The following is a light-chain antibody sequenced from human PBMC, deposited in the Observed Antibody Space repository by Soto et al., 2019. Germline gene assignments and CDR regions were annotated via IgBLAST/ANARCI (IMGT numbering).Light chain of an antibody. CDR2: KAS. J-gene: IGKJ1*01. CDR1: QSFSTW. V-gene: IGKV1-5*03. Sequence: DIQMTQSPSTLSASVGDRVTITCRASQSFSTWLAWYQQKPGKAPKLLIYKASSLEIGVPSRFSGRASGTEFTLTISSLQPDDFATYYCQQYDSFPKTCGQGTKVDFK. CDR3: QQYDSFPKT.